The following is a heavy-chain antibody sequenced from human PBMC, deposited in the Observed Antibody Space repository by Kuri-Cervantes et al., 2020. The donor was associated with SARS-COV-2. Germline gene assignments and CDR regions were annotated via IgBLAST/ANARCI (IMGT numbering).Heavy chain of an antibody. V-gene: IGHV3-21*01. CDR2: ISSSSSYI. D-gene: IGHD6-13*01. Sequence: GGSLRLSCAASGFTFSSYSMNWVRQAPGKGLEWVSSISSSSSYIYYADSVKGRFTISRDNAKNSLYLQMNSLRDEDTAVYYCASQQLPLFDYWGQGTLVTVSS. J-gene: IGHJ4*02. CDR3: ASQQLPLFDY. CDR1: GFTFSSYS.